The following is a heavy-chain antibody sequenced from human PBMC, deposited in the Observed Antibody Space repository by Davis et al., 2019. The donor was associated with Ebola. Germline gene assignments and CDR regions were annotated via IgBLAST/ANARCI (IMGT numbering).Heavy chain of an antibody. CDR2: INAGNGNT. J-gene: IGHJ4*02. Sequence: AASVKVSRKASGYTFTFYGMHWVRQAPGERLEWMGWINAGNGNTKYSEKFQGRVTMTRDTSASTVYMELRSLRSEDTAVYYCAREYSSGWYSFDYWGQGTLVTVSS. CDR3: AREYSSGWYSFDY. V-gene: IGHV1-3*01. CDR1: GYTFTFYG. D-gene: IGHD6-19*01.